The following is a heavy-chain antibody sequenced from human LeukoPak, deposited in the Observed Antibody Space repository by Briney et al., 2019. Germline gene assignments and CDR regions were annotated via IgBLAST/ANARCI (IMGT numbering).Heavy chain of an antibody. V-gene: IGHV4-59*01. CDR3: ARKTYSTGWHYPDN. Sequence: PSETLSLTCTVSGGSISGYYWAWIRQPPGKGLEWIGYIYFTGSTNYNPSLKSRVTISVDTSKNQFSLKLNSMTPADTAVYYCARKTYSTGWHYPDNWGQGTLVAVSS. CDR1: GGSISGYY. J-gene: IGHJ4*02. D-gene: IGHD2-8*02. CDR2: IYFTGST.